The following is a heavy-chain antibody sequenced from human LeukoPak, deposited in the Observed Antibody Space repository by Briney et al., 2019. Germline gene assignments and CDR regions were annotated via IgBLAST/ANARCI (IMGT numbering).Heavy chain of an antibody. CDR1: GYTFTGYY. CDR2: INPNSGGT. D-gene: IGHD6-19*01. J-gene: IGHJ1*01. Sequence: ASVKVSCKASGYTFTGYYMHWMRQAPGQGLEWMGWINPNSGGTNYAQKFQGRVTMARDTSISTAYMELSRLRSDDTAVYYCARTVAIQKYFQHWGQGTLVTVSS. V-gene: IGHV1-2*02. CDR3: ARTVAIQKYFQH.